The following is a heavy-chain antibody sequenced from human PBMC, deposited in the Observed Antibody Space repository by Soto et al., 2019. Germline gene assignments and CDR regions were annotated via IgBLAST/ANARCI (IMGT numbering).Heavy chain of an antibody. Sequence: EVQLVESGVALAQPGGSLRLSCAASGFTFSGFEMNCVRQAPVTGLERVSYIDSSGNTIDYADSVKGRFTISRDNAKNSLYLQMNSLRAEDTAMYYCARDGPAADFDHWGQGTQVTVSS. CDR1: GFTFSGFE. CDR3: ARDGPAADFDH. CDR2: IDSSGNTI. J-gene: IGHJ4*02. V-gene: IGHV3-48*03. D-gene: IGHD6-25*01.